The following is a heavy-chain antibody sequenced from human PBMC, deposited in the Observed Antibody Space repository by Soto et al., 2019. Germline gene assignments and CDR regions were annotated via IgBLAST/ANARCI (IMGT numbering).Heavy chain of an antibody. V-gene: IGHV4-4*02. J-gene: IGHJ6*02. CDR1: GGSISSSNW. Sequence: PSETLSLTCAVSGGSISSSNWWSWVRQPPGKGLEWIGEINHSGSTNYNPSLKSRVTISVDTSKNQFSLKLSSVTAADTAVYYCARWLDSVVPARPMYGEYYGMDVWGQGTTVTVSS. CDR2: INHSGST. D-gene: IGHD2-2*01. CDR3: ARWLDSVVPARPMYGEYYGMDV.